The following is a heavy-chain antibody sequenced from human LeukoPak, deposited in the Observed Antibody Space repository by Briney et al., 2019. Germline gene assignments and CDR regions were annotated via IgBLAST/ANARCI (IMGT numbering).Heavy chain of an antibody. V-gene: IGHV3-23*01. CDR3: AKYAVRGVITYLIY. J-gene: IGHJ4*02. Sequence: PGGSLRLSCAASGFTLSSYAMSWVRQAPGKGLEWVSAISGSGGSTYYADSVKGRFTISRDNSKNTLYLQMNSLRAEDTAVYYCAKYAVRGVITYLIYWGQGTLVTVSS. CDR1: GFTLSSYA. D-gene: IGHD3-10*01. CDR2: ISGSGGST.